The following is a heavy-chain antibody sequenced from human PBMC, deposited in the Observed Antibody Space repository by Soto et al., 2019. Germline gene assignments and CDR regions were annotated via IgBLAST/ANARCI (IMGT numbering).Heavy chain of an antibody. D-gene: IGHD3-22*01. J-gene: IGHJ6*02. V-gene: IGHV4-34*01. CDR3: ARARYDSSGYYYAAQKYYYYGMDV. CDR1: GGSFSGYY. Sequence: PSETLSLTCAVYGGSFSGYYWSWIRQPPGKGLEWIGEINHSGSTNYNPSLKSRVTISVDTSKNQLSLKLSSVTAADTTVYYCARARYDSSGYYYAAQKYYYYGMDVWAQGTTVTVSS. CDR2: INHSGST.